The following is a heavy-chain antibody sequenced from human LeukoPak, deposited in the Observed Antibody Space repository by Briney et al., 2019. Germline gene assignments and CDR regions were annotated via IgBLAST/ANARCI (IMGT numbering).Heavy chain of an antibody. Sequence: SETLSLTCTVSGGSISSSSYYWSWIRQPPGKGLEWIGYIYYSGSTNYNPSLKSRVTISVDTSKNQFSLKLSSVTAADTAVYYCARVFAFGGVSAADRGDYFDYWGQGTLVTVSS. CDR3: ARVFAFGGVSAADRGDYFDY. J-gene: IGHJ4*02. CDR1: GGSISSSSYY. D-gene: IGHD6-13*01. V-gene: IGHV4-61*01. CDR2: IYYSGST.